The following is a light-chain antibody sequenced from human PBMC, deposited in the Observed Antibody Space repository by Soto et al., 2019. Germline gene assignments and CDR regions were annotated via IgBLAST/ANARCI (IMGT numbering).Light chain of an antibody. V-gene: IGKV3-15*01. Sequence: EIVMTQSPATLSVSPGERATLSCRASQSISNNLSWYHQRPGQPPSLLLYGASTRATGIPARCSGSGSGTEFTLTISSLQYEDFAVYYWQHYNNWWTFGQGTRVEIK. CDR2: GAS. CDR1: QSISNN. J-gene: IGKJ1*01. CDR3: QHYNNWWT.